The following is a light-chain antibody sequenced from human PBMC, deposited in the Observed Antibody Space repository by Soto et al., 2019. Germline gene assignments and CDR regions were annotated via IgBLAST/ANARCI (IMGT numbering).Light chain of an antibody. V-gene: IGKV2-28*01. J-gene: IGKJ2*01. CDR1: QSLLHSNGYNY. CDR2: LGS. CDR3: MQALQTPRT. Sequence: DIVMTQSPLSLPVTPGEPASISCRSSQSLLHSNGYNYLDWYLQKPGQSPQLLIDLGSNRASGVPDRFSGSGSGTDFTLKISRGEAEDVGVYYCMQALQTPRTFGQGTKLQIK.